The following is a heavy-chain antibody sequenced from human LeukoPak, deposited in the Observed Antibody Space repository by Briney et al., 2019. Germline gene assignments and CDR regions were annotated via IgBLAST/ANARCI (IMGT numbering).Heavy chain of an antibody. J-gene: IGHJ4*02. CDR1: GGTFSSYA. CDR3: ARDTADCYDSSGHAY. V-gene: IGHV1-69*13. D-gene: IGHD3-22*01. CDR2: IIPIFGTA. Sequence: SVKVSCKASGGTFSSYAISWVRQAPGQGLEWMGGIIPIFGTANYAQKFQGRVTITADESTSTAYMELSSLRSEDTAVYYCARDTADCYDSSGHAYWGQGTLVTVSS.